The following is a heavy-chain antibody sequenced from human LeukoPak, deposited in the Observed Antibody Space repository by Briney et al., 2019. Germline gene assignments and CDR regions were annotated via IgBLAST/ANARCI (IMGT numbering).Heavy chain of an antibody. CDR1: GGTVSRYP. D-gene: IGHD4-17*01. Sequence: ASVKVSCKASGGTVSRYPISWVRQAPGQGLEWMGGIIPIFGTANYAQKFQGRVTFTRDTSASTAYMELSSLRSEDMAVYYCARVSYGDYRGAEYFQHWGQGTLVTVSS. J-gene: IGHJ1*01. CDR3: ARVSYGDYRGAEYFQH. V-gene: IGHV1-69*05. CDR2: IIPIFGTA.